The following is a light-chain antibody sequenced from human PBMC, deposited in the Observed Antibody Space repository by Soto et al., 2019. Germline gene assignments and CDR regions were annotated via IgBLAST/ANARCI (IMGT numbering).Light chain of an antibody. Sequence: ETVMTQSPATLSVSPGERATLSFRASQSVGSDLAWYQQKPGQAPRLLIYGASTRATGIPARFSGSASGTEFTLTITGLQSEDFAVYYCQQYKNWSPISFGQGTRLEIK. V-gene: IGKV3-15*01. CDR2: GAS. CDR1: QSVGSD. J-gene: IGKJ5*01. CDR3: QQYKNWSPIS.